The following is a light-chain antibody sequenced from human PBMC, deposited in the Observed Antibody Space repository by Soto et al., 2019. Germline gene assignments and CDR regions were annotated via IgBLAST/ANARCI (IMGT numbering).Light chain of an antibody. Sequence: DIQSAMYRSTLYASVGGSVTITCRASQGISRYLSWYQQKPGRAPKLLISAASTLQSGVPARFSGSGSGTDFTLSITCLQPDDSAPSYCQQPNTSPVTFAGRTKV. V-gene: IGKV1-9*01. CDR3: QQPNTSPVT. J-gene: IGKJ4*01. CDR2: AAS. CDR1: QGISRY.